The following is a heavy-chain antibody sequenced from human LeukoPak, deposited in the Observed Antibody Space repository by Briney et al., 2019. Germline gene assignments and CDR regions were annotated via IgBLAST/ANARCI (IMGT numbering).Heavy chain of an antibody. D-gene: IGHD3-22*01. CDR3: ARDLSGYYYVYFDY. J-gene: IGHJ4*02. V-gene: IGHV3-7*01. CDR2: IKQDGSEK. Sequence: PGGSLRLSCAASGFTFSTSWMSWVRQAPGKGLEWVANIKQDGSEKYYVDSVKGRFTISRDNAKNSLYLQMNSLRAEGTAVYYCARDLSGYYYVYFDYWGQGTLVTVSS. CDR1: GFTFSTSW.